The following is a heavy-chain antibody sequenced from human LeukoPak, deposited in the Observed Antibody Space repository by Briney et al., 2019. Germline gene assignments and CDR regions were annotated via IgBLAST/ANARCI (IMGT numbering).Heavy chain of an antibody. J-gene: IGHJ6*03. Sequence: GGSLRLSCAASGFTFSSYAMHWVRQAPGKGLEWVAVISYDGSNKYYADSVKGRFTISRDNSKNTLYLQMNSLRAEDTAVYYCARVSIVLRFLEPYYYMDVWGKGTTVTVSS. D-gene: IGHD3-3*01. CDR2: ISYDGSNK. CDR1: GFTFSSYA. CDR3: ARVSIVLRFLEPYYYMDV. V-gene: IGHV3-30-3*01.